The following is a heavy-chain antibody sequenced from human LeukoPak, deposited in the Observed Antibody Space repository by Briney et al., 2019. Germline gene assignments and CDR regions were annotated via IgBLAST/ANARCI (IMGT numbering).Heavy chain of an antibody. V-gene: IGHV3-33*01. Sequence: PGGSLRLSCAASGFTFSSCGMHWVRQAPGKGLEWVAVIWYDGSNEYYADSVKGRFTISRDNSKNTLYLQMNSLRAEDTAVYYCARGPTASYYYYGMDVWGQGTTVTVSS. CDR2: IWYDGSNE. J-gene: IGHJ6*02. CDR3: ARGPTASYYYYGMDV. D-gene: IGHD4-17*01. CDR1: GFTFSSCG.